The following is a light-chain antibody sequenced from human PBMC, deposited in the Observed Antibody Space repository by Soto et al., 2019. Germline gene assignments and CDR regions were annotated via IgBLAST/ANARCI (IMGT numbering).Light chain of an antibody. CDR3: QQYGSSPRT. J-gene: IGKJ2*02. V-gene: IGKV3-20*01. CDR2: GAS. Sequence: EIVLTQSPGTLSLSPGEKATPSSRASQRVSSSYLAWYQQKPGQAPRLLIYGASSRATGIPDRFSGSGSGTDFTLTISGLEPEDFALYYCQQYGSSPRTFGQGTKLEIK. CDR1: QRVSSSY.